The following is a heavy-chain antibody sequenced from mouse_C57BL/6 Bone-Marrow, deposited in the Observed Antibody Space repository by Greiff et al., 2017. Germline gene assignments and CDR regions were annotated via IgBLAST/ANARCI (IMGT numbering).Heavy chain of an antibody. CDR2: INYDGSST. V-gene: IGHV5-16*01. Sequence: EVKLVESEGGLVQPGSSLKLSCTASGFTFSDYYMAWVRQVPEKGLEWVANINYDGSSTYYLDSLKSRFIISRDNAKNILYLQMSSLKYEDTATYYCARVYYGYVFFDYWGQGTTLTVSS. CDR3: ARVYYGYVFFDY. J-gene: IGHJ2*01. CDR1: GFTFSDYY. D-gene: IGHD2-2*01.